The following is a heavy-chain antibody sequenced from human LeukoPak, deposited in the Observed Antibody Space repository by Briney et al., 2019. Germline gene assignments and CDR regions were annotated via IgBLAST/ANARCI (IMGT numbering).Heavy chain of an antibody. J-gene: IGHJ4*02. V-gene: IGHV1-18*01. Sequence: ASVKVSCKASGYTFTSYGISWVRQAPGQGLEWMGWISAYNGNTNYAQKLQGRVTMTTNTSTSTAYMELRSLRSDDTAVYYCARSLDSSGYYYGWYFDYWGQGTLVTVSS. CDR3: ARSLDSSGYYYGWYFDY. CDR1: GYTFTSYG. CDR2: ISAYNGNT. D-gene: IGHD3-22*01.